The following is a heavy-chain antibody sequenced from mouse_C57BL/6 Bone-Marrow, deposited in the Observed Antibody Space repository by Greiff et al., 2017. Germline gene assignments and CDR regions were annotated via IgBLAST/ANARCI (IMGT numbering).Heavy chain of an antibody. V-gene: IGHV5-16*01. CDR1: GFTFSDYY. Sequence: EVMLVESEGGLVQPGSSMKLSCTASGFTFSDYYMAWVRQVPGKGLEWVANINYDGSSTYYLDSLKSRFIISRDNAKNILYLQMSSLKSEDTATYYCARGGITTVVAMDWYFDVWGTGTTVTVSS. D-gene: IGHD1-1*01. CDR3: ARGGITTVVAMDWYFDV. J-gene: IGHJ1*03. CDR2: INYDGSST.